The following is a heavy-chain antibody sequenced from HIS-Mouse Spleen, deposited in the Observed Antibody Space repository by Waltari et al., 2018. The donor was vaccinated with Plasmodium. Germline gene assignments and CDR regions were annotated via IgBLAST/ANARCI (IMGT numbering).Heavy chain of an antibody. D-gene: IGHD7-27*01. CDR2: ISYDGSNK. CDR3: AIRANWYYYYGMDV. V-gene: IGHV3-30*03. CDR1: AFTFSSSC. Sequence: QVQLVESGGGVLQPGWSLILSCAASAFTFSSSCRHWVRQAPGKGLEWVAVISYDGSNKYYADSVKGRFTISRDNSKNTLYLQMNSLRAEDTAVYYCAIRANWYYYYGMDVWGQGTTVTVSS. J-gene: IGHJ6*02.